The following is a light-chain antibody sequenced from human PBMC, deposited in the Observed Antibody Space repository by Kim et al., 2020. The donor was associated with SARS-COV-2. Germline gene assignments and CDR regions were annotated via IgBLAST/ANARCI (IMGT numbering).Light chain of an antibody. CDR3: QQGHSTPYT. CDR2: AAS. CDR1: RRISSY. J-gene: IGKJ2*01. Sequence: SASLRDTVTITCRASRRISSYLNWFQQKPGKAPKVLIYAASSLQDGVPSRLSGGGSGTDFTLTISSLQPGDTATYYCQQGHSTPYTFGQGTKLEI. V-gene: IGKV1-39*01.